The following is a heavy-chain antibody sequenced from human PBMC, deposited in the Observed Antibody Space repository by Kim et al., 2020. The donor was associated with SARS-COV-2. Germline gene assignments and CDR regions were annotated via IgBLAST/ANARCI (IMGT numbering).Heavy chain of an antibody. CDR1: GGSISSSSYY. CDR2: IYYSGSI. D-gene: IGHD3-22*01. V-gene: IGHV4-39*01. CDR3: ARRTIYYDSSGYYNGYFDY. Sequence: SETLSLTCKISGGSISSSSYYWGWIRQPPGKGLEWIGSIYYSGSIYYNPSLKNRVTISVDTSKNQFSLKLSSVTAADTAVYYCARRTIYYDSSGYYNGYFDYWGQGTLVTVSS. J-gene: IGHJ4*02.